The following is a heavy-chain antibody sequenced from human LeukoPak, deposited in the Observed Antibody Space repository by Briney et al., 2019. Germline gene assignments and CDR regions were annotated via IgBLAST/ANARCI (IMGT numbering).Heavy chain of an antibody. J-gene: IGHJ3*02. CDR1: GFTFSSYA. Sequence: PGGSLRLSCAASGFTFSSYAMSWVRQAPGKGLEWVSAISGSGGSTYYADSMKGRFTISRDNSKNTLYLQMNSLRAEDTAVYYCVIDSWSGFLDAFDIWGQGTMVTVSS. CDR3: VIDSWSGFLDAFDI. V-gene: IGHV3-23*01. D-gene: IGHD3-3*01. CDR2: ISGSGGST.